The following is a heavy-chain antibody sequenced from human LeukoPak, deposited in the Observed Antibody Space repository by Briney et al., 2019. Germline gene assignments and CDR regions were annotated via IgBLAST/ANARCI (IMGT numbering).Heavy chain of an antibody. Sequence: GGSLRLSCAVSGITLSNYGMSWGRQAPGKGLEWVAGISDSGGRTNYADSVTGRFTISRDNPKNTLYLQMNSLRAEDTAVYFCAKRGVVIRVILVGFHKEAYYFDSWGQGALVTVSS. J-gene: IGHJ4*02. V-gene: IGHV3-23*01. CDR1: GITLSNYG. CDR3: AKRGVVIRVILVGFHKEAYYFDS. D-gene: IGHD3-22*01. CDR2: ISDSGGRT.